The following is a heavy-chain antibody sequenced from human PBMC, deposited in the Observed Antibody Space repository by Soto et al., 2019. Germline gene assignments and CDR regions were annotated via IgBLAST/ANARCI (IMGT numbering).Heavy chain of an antibody. CDR1: GYTFTSYY. CDR3: SRGLGSGDY. D-gene: IGHD3-10*01. V-gene: IGHV1-46*03. CDR2: INPNGGST. Sequence: QVQLVLSGAEVKNPGASVTVSCRASGYTFTSYYIHWVRQAPGQGLEWMAIINPNGGSTNHAQRFQGRVTVTRDTSTSIVSMELSSLRSEDTAVYYCSRGLGSGDYWGQGTLVTVSS. J-gene: IGHJ4*02.